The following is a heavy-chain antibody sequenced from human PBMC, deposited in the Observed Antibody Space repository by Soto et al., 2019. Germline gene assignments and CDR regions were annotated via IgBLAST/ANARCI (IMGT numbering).Heavy chain of an antibody. V-gene: IGHV4-38-2*01. Sequence: SETLSLTCAVSGYSISSGDYWGWIRQAPGKGLEWIGSVYYSGSTHYEPSLRGRIAISVDTLKSQFSLRLTSVTAADTAMYFCARNISTYFDSWGQGIPVTGSS. D-gene: IGHD3-9*01. CDR2: VYYSGST. CDR3: ARNISTYFDS. J-gene: IGHJ4*02. CDR1: GYSISSGDY.